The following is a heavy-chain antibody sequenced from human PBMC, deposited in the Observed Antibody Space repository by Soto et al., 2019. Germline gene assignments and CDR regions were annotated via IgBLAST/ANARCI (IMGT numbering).Heavy chain of an antibody. V-gene: IGHV3-7*03. CDR3: ARLKASSGYIFDY. Sequence: PGGSLRLSCAASGFTFGSYWMSWVRQAPGKGLEWLATIKMDASEKKYVDSVKGRFTMSRDNAKNSLKLSSVTAADTAVYYCARLKASSGYIFDYWGQGTLVTVSS. CDR1: GFTFGSYW. CDR2: IKMDASEK. J-gene: IGHJ4*02. D-gene: IGHD3-22*01.